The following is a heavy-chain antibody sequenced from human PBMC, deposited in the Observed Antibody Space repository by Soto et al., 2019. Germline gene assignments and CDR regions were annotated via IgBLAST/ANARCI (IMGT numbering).Heavy chain of an antibody. CDR1: GGSFSGYY. J-gene: IGHJ6*01. D-gene: IGHD4-4*01. CDR2: INHSGST. CDR3: ARGGQKKGNYSNGPPRYYYYGMDV. Sequence: SATLSLTCALYGGSFSGYYWSWIRQPPGKGLEWIGEINHSGSTNYNPSLKSRVTISVDTYKNQLSLKMSSVTAADTDVYYCARGGQKKGNYSNGPPRYYYYGMDVWGQGTTVT. V-gene: IGHV4-34*01.